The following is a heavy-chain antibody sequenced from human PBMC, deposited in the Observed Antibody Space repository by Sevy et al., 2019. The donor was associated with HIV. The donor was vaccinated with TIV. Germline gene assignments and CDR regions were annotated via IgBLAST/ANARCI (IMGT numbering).Heavy chain of an antibody. CDR2: VSSSSGYI. J-gene: IGHJ6*03. D-gene: IGHD2-2*01. V-gene: IGHV3-21*01. CDR1: GFIFSTYS. Sequence: GGSLRLSCAASGFIFSTYSMNWVRQAPGKGLEWVSSVSSSSGYIYYADSVKGRFTISRDNAKNSLYLEMNSLRAEDTAVYFCARGHVVVPGAAPYYYYHKDVWGKGTTVTVSS. CDR3: ARGHVVVPGAAPYYYYHKDV.